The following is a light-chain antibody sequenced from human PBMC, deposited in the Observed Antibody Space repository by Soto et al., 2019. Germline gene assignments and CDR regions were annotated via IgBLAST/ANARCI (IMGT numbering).Light chain of an antibody. CDR3: SSYAGSNNWV. CDR1: SSDVGDYNY. J-gene: IGLJ3*02. CDR2: EVN. Sequence: QSALTQPPSASGSPGQSVTISCTGTSSDVGDYNYVSWYQQHPGKAPKLMIYEVNKRPSGVPDRFSGSKSGNTASLTVSGLQAGDESDYYCSSYAGSNNWVFGGGTKVTVL. V-gene: IGLV2-8*01.